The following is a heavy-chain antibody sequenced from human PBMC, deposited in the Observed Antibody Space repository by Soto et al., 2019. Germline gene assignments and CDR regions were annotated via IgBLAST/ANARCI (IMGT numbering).Heavy chain of an antibody. CDR1: GFTFSSYW. J-gene: IGHJ6*02. V-gene: IGHV3-74*01. Sequence: GGSLRLSCAASGFTFSSYWMHWVRQAPGKGLVWVSRINSDGSSTSYADSVKGRFTISRDNAKNTLYLQMNSLRAEDTAVYYCARGGRDDFWSGYYPVSYYGMDVWGQGTTVTVSS. CDR2: INSDGSST. D-gene: IGHD3-3*01. CDR3: ARGGRDDFWSGYYPVSYYGMDV.